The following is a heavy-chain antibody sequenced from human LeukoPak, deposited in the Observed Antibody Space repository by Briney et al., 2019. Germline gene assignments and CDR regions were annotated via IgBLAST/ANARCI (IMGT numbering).Heavy chain of an antibody. CDR3: ARALVVSSRNWEWDYYYYMDV. J-gene: IGHJ6*03. CDR1: GGSISGSSYF. V-gene: IGHV4-39*07. D-gene: IGHD6-13*01. Sequence: SETLSLTCTVPGGSISGSSYFWAWIRQPPGKGLEWIGSISYSGSAYNNPSLKSRVTISVDTSKNQFSLKLRSVTAADTAVYCCARALVVSSRNWEWDYYYYMDVWGKGTTVTVSS. CDR2: ISYSGSA.